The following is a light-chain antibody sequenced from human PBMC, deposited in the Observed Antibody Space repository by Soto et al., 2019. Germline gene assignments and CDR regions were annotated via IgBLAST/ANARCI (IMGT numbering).Light chain of an antibody. CDR2: GVS. J-gene: IGLJ1*01. CDR3: SSFTGTTTLDV. Sequence: QSVLTQPASVSGSPGQSITISCTGTSSDVGAYKYVSWYQQHPGKAPKLIIYGVSNRPSGVSNRFPGSKSGNTAFLTISGLQPEDEADYYCSSFTGTTTLDVFGTGTKVTVL. CDR1: SSDVGAYKY. V-gene: IGLV2-14*03.